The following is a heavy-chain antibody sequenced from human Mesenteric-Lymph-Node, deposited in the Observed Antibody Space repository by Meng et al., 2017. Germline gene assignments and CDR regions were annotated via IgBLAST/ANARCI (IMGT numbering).Heavy chain of an antibody. J-gene: IGHJ4*02. Sequence: KVSCKGSGYSFTSYWIGWVRQMPGKGLEWMGIIYPGDSDTRYISSFQGQVTISADKSISTAYLQWSNLKAPDTAMYYCARRTRDYGGNSGHFDYWGQGTLVTVSS. CDR3: ARRTRDYGGNSGHFDY. CDR2: IYPGDSDT. V-gene: IGHV5-51*01. D-gene: IGHD4-23*01. CDR1: GYSFTSYW.